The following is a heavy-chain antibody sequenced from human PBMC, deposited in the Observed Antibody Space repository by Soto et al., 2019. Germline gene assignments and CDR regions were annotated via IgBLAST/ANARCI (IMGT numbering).Heavy chain of an antibody. CDR2: FYYSGST. CDR1: GGSISTSNYF. J-gene: IGHJ6*02. CDR3: ASAYNWNAVGGMDV. Sequence: QLQVQESGPGLVKPSETLSLTCTVSGGSISTSNYFWGWIRQPPGKGLEWIGSFYYSGSTYYNPSLKIRVTLSVDTSKNQFSLKLSSVTAADTALYYCASAYNWNAVGGMDVWGQGTTVTVSS. V-gene: IGHV4-39*01. D-gene: IGHD1-20*01.